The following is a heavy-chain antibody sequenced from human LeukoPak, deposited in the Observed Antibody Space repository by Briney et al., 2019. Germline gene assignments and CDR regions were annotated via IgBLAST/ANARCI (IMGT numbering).Heavy chain of an antibody. J-gene: IGHJ5*02. CDR1: GFTFSTYS. D-gene: IGHD2-2*01. CDR2: ITSSSTYI. V-gene: IGHV3-21*01. Sequence: GGSLRLSCAASGFTFSTYSMNWVRQAPGKGLEWVSSITSSSTYIYYADPVKGRFAISRDNAKNSLYLQMNSLRAEDTAVYYCARDSSIQSLDPWGQGTLVTVSS. CDR3: ARDSSIQSLDP.